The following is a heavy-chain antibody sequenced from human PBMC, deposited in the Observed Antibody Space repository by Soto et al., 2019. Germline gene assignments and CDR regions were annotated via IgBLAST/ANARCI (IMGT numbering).Heavy chain of an antibody. V-gene: IGHV3-21*01. J-gene: IGHJ4*02. CDR2: ISSSSSYI. CDR1: GFTFSSYS. D-gene: IGHD6-6*01. Sequence: PGGSLRLSCAASGFTFSSYSMNWVRQSQGNGLEWVSSISSSSSYIYYADSLKGRFTISRDDAGNSLYLQMNSLRAGDTAVHYCARFRQLDALDYWGQGTRVSVSS. CDR3: ARFRQLDALDY.